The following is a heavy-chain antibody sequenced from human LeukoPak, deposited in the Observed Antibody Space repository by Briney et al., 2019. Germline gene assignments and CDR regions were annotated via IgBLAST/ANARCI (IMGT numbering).Heavy chain of an antibody. Sequence: GGSLRLSCAASGFTVSSYSMNWVRQAPGKGLEWVSSISSSSSYIYYADSVKGRFTISRDNAKNSLYLQMNSLRAEDTAVYYCARDDYSSSSSDAFDIWGQGTMVTVSS. V-gene: IGHV3-21*01. CDR3: ARDDYSSSSSDAFDI. CDR1: GFTVSSYS. D-gene: IGHD6-6*01. CDR2: ISSSSSYI. J-gene: IGHJ3*02.